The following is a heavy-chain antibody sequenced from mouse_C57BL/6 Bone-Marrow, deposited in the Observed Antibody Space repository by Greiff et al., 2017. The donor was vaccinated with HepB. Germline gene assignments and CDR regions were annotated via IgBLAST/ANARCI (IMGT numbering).Heavy chain of an antibody. V-gene: IGHV1-52*01. CDR3: ARGGYDYDNPVDY. J-gene: IGHJ2*01. CDR2: IDPSDSET. D-gene: IGHD2-4*01. Sequence: QVQLQQPGAELVRPGSSVKLSCKASGYTFTSYWMHWVKQRPIQGLEWIGNIDPSDSETHYNQKFKDKATLTVDKSSSTAYMQLSSLTSEDSAVYYCARGGYDYDNPVDYWGQGTTLTVSS. CDR1: GYTFTSYW.